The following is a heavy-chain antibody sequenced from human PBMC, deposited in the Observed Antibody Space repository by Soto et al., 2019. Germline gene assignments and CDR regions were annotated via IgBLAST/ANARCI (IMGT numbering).Heavy chain of an antibody. CDR1: GGSVSSGDYY. CDR2: IYYSGNT. Sequence: PETLSLTCTVSGGSVSSGDYYWGWIRQPPGKGLEWIGYIYYSGNTNYNPSLKSRVIISVDTSKNLFSLKLTSVTAADSATYYCVHFPIAAAGTDYWGQGALVTVSS. CDR3: VHFPIAAAGTDY. J-gene: IGHJ4*02. D-gene: IGHD6-13*01. V-gene: IGHV4-61*08.